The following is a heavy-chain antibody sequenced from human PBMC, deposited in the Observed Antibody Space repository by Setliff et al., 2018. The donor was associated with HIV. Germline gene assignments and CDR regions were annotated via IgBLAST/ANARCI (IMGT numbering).Heavy chain of an antibody. CDR2: IYHTGST. V-gene: IGHV4-39*01. Sequence: SETLSLTCTVSGGSINSTSYYWGWIRQPPGNGLEWIGSIYHTGSTYYKPSLKSRVTISVDTSKNQFSLNLSSVTAADTAVYYCARIGSGWSVGWFDPWGQGTLVTVSS. CDR3: ARIGSGWSVGWFDP. CDR1: GGSINSTSYY. J-gene: IGHJ5*02. D-gene: IGHD6-13*01.